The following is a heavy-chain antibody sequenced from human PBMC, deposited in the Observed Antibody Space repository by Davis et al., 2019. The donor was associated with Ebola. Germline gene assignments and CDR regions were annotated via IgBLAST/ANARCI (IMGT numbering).Heavy chain of an antibody. CDR2: IIPILGIA. V-gene: IGHV1-69*04. Sequence: SVKVSCKASGGTFSSYAISWVRQAPGQGLEWMGRIIPILGIANYAQKFQGRVTITADKSTSTAYMELSSLRSEDTAVYYCARGGALYGNWFDPWGQGTLVTVSS. J-gene: IGHJ5*02. CDR1: GGTFSSYA. D-gene: IGHD1-26*01. CDR3: ARGGALYGNWFDP.